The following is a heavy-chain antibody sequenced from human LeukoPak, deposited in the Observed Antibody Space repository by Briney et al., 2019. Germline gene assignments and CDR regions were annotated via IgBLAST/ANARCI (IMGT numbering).Heavy chain of an antibody. CDR3: AREPATHSYGPPRPYFDY. Sequence: SETLSLTCTVSGGSISSHYWSWIRQPPGKGLEWIGYIYYSGSTNYNPSLKSRVTISVDTSKNQFSLKLSSVTAADTAVYYCAREPATHSYGPPRPYFDYWGQGTLVTVSS. D-gene: IGHD5-18*01. CDR1: GGSISSHY. J-gene: IGHJ4*02. V-gene: IGHV4-59*11. CDR2: IYYSGST.